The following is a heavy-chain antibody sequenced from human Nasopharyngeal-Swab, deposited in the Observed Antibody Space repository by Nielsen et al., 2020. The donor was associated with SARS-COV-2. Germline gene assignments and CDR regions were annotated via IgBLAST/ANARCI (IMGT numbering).Heavy chain of an antibody. CDR1: GYTFTSYA. CDR3: AREEGITIFGVPIGFGYYGMDV. V-gene: IGHV7-4-1*02. CDR2: INTHTGNP. Sequence: ASVKVSCKASGYTFTSYAMNWVRQAPGQGLEWMGWINTHTGNPTYAQGFTGRFVFSLDTSVSTAYLQISSLKAEDTAVYYCAREEGITIFGVPIGFGYYGMDVWGQGTTVTVSS. D-gene: IGHD3-3*01. J-gene: IGHJ6*02.